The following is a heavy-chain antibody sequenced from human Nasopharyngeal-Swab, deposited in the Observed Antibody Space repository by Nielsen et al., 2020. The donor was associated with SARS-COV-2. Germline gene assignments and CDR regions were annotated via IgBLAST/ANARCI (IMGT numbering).Heavy chain of an antibody. J-gene: IGHJ6*03. Sequence: ASVKVSCKASGYTFTSYAMHWVRQAPGQRLEWMGWINAGNGNTKYSQKFQGRVTITRDTSASTAYMELSSLRSEDTAVYYCARGSLRFLEWSYYYYYMDVWGKGTTVTVSS. CDR2: INAGNGNT. D-gene: IGHD3-3*01. CDR1: GYTFTSYA. CDR3: ARGSLRFLEWSYYYYYMDV. V-gene: IGHV1-3*01.